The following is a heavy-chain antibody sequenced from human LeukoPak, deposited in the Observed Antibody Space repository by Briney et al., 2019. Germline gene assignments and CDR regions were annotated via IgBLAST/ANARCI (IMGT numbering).Heavy chain of an antibody. D-gene: IGHD5-18*01. CDR1: GYTFTDYF. V-gene: IGHV1-2*02. CDR3: ARPITKYAAVVWDY. Sequence: ASVKVSCKTSGYTFTDYFINWVRQAPGQGLEWMGWINPYSGATNYVQKFQGRVRMTRDTSIGTAYMELSSLTSDDTAIYYCARPITKYAAVVWDYWGQGTLVTVSS. J-gene: IGHJ4*02. CDR2: INPYSGAT.